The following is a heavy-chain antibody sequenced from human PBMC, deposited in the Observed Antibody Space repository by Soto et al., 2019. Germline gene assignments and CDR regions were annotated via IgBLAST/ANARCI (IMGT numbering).Heavy chain of an antibody. Sequence: ESLKISCKGSGYSFTSYWIGWVRQMPGKGLEWMGIIYPGDSDTRYSPSFQGQVTISADKSISTAYLQWSSLKASDTAMYYCARQGQYYDSSVWAFDIWGQGTMVTVSS. CDR3: ARQGQYYDSSVWAFDI. D-gene: IGHD3-22*01. V-gene: IGHV5-51*01. CDR1: GYSFTSYW. J-gene: IGHJ3*02. CDR2: IYPGDSDT.